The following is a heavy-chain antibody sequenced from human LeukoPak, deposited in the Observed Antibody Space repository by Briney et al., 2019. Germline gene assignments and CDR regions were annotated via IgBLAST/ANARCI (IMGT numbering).Heavy chain of an antibody. V-gene: IGHV1-2*02. J-gene: IGHJ4*02. Sequence: ASVKVSCKASGYPFTGYYMHWVRQAPGQGLEWIGWINPNCGGTTYAQQFHRRITMTKDKSISTAYMELSRQRSDDTGVYYCARDYVWGSYLCYCGQGSLVTVSS. CDR3: ARDYVWGSYLCY. CDR1: GYPFTGYY. D-gene: IGHD3-16*02. CDR2: INPNCGGT.